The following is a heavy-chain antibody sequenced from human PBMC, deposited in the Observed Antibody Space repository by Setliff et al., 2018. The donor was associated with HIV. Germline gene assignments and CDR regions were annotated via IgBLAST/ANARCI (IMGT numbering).Heavy chain of an antibody. CDR3: ARDQVYWQQLLFDY. J-gene: IGHJ4*02. D-gene: IGHD6-13*01. CDR2: IIPIFGIA. V-gene: IGHV1-69*05. Sequence: ASVKVSCKVSGDTLTELSIHWVRQAPGKGLEWMGGIIPIFGIANYAQKFQGRVTITTDESTSTAYMELSSLRSEDTAVYYCARDQVYWQQLLFDYWGQGTLVTVSS. CDR1: GDTLTELS.